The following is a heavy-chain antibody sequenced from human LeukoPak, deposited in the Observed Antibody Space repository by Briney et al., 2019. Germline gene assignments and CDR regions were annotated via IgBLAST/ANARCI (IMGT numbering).Heavy chain of an antibody. CDR2: IYPGDSDT. Sequence: RPGESLQISCQGSGSIFTIYWIGCVRQLPGKGLEWMGLIYPGDSDTSYSPSFQGQVTIPADKYSPTAYLQWSSLKASDTAMFYCARQPDRSGSPLYWGQGTLVSVSS. V-gene: IGHV5-51*01. J-gene: IGHJ4*02. D-gene: IGHD3-22*01. CDR1: GSIFTIYW. CDR3: ARQPDRSGSPLY.